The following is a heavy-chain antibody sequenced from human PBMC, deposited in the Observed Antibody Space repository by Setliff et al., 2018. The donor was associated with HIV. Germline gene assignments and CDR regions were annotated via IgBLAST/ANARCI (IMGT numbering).Heavy chain of an antibody. CDR3: ARASFPRYCSITSCFEKGWFDP. J-gene: IGHJ5*02. V-gene: IGHV3-7*03. CDR2: INQDGNEK. D-gene: IGHD2-2*01. CDR1: RFAFNTYW. Sequence: PGGSLRLSCAASRFAFNTYWMNWVRQAPGKGLEWVANINQDGNEKFYVDSVRGRFTISRDNAKNSLSLQMNSLRAEDTAVYYCARASFPRYCSITSCFEKGWFDPWGQGTLVTVSS.